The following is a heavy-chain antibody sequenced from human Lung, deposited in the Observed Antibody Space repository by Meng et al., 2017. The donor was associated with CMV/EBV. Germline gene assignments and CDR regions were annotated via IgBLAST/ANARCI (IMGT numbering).Heavy chain of an antibody. CDR1: VYTFTSYA. Sequence: VQSVLAGCGLEKPGSSVRVCCNAAVYTFTSYAMNWVRQAPGQGLEWMGWINTNTGSPTYDQGFTGRFVFSLDTSVSTAYLQITSLKPDDTAVYYCARSTYYHDSSGPAFDYWGQGTLVTVSS. CDR3: ARSTYYHDSSGPAFDY. V-gene: IGHV7-4-1*02. CDR2: INTNTGSP. J-gene: IGHJ4*02. D-gene: IGHD3-22*01.